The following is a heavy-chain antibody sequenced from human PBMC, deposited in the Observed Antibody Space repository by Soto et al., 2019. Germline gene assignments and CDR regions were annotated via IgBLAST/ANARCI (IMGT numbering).Heavy chain of an antibody. V-gene: IGHV3-7*03. Sequence: GGSLRLSCAASGFTFSSYWMSWVRQAPGKGLEWVANIKQDGSEKYYVDSVKGRFTISRDNAKNSLYLQMNSLRAEDTAVYYCAREAGDTYYYYYGMDVWGQGTTVTVSS. CDR1: GFTFSSYW. CDR2: IKQDGSEK. D-gene: IGHD4-17*01. CDR3: AREAGDTYYYYYGMDV. J-gene: IGHJ6*02.